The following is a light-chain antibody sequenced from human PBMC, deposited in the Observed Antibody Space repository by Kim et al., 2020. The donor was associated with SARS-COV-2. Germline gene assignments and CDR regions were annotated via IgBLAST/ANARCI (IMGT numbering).Light chain of an antibody. CDR3: QQYNNWPQT. J-gene: IGKJ1*01. CDR1: QSVSSN. Sequence: VYPGERVTLSCRASQSVSSNLAWYQQKPGQAPRLLIYGASTRATGIPARFSGSGSGTAFTLTISSLQSEDFAVYYCQQYNNWPQTFGQGTKVDIK. V-gene: IGKV3-15*01. CDR2: GAS.